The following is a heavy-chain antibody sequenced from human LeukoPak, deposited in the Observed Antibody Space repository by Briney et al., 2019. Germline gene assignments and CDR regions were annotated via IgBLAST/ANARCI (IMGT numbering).Heavy chain of an antibody. D-gene: IGHD6-19*01. V-gene: IGHV3-23*01. CDR1: GFTFSSYA. CDR3: AKGGGSAWYYFDY. Sequence: GGSLRLSCAASGFTFSSYAMSWVRQAPGKGLEWVSTVSGGGGTTHYADSVKGRFTISRDNSKNTLSLQMSSLSAEDTAVYYCAKGGGSAWYYFDYWGQGTLVTVSS. CDR2: VSGGGGTT. J-gene: IGHJ4*02.